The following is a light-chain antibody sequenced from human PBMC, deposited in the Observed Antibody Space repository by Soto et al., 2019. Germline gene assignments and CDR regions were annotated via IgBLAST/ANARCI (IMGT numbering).Light chain of an antibody. V-gene: IGKV3-11*01. Sequence: EIVLTQSPATLSLSPGERATLSCRASQSVSSCLAWYQQKPGQAPRLLIYDASNRATGIPARFSGSGSGTDFTLTISSLEPEDFAVYYCQQRSNWPSIFTFGPGTKVDIK. CDR1: QSVSSC. J-gene: IGKJ3*01. CDR2: DAS. CDR3: QQRSNWPSIFT.